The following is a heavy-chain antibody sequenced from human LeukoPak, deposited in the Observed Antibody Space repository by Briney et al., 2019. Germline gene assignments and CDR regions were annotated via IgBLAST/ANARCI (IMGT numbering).Heavy chain of an antibody. J-gene: IGHJ4*02. CDR2: ISGGSGTTYYA. V-gene: IGHV3-23*01. Sequence: PGGSLRLSCAASGFTFSSYGMSWVRQSPGKGLEWVSAISGGSGTTYYAYYADSVKGRFTISRDNSKNTLYLQMNNLRAEDTAVYYCAKFYDVLTGYFDYWGQGTLVTVSS. CDR1: GFTFSSYG. D-gene: IGHD3-9*01. CDR3: AKFYDVLTGYFDY.